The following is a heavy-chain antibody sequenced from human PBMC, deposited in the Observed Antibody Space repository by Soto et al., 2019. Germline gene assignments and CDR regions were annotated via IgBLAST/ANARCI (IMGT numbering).Heavy chain of an antibody. CDR2: ISYDGSNK. CDR3: ARVLWGYYDSSGYPAY. D-gene: IGHD3-22*01. J-gene: IGHJ4*02. CDR1: GFTFSSYG. V-gene: IGHV3-30*03. Sequence: GGSLRLSCAASGFTFSSYGMHWVRQAPGKGLEWVAVISYDGSNKYYADSVKGRFTISRENSKNTLYLQMNSLRAEDTAVYYCARVLWGYYDSSGYPAYWGQGTLVTVSS.